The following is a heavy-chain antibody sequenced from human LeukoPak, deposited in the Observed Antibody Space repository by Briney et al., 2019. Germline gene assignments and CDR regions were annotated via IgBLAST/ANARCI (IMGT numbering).Heavy chain of an antibody. CDR1: GGSFSGYY. Sequence: PSETLFLTCAVYGGSFSGYYWSWIRQPPGKGLEWIGEINHSGSTNYNPSLKSRVTISVDTSKNQFSLKLSSVTAADTAVYYCARGLEKDIVVVPAEDWGQGTLVTVSS. J-gene: IGHJ4*02. V-gene: IGHV4-34*01. D-gene: IGHD2-2*01. CDR2: INHSGST. CDR3: ARGLEKDIVVVPAED.